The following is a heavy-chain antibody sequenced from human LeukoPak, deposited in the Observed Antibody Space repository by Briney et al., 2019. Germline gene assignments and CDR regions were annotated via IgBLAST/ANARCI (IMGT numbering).Heavy chain of an antibody. CDR1: GFTFRSYA. CDR2: ISGSGVST. Sequence: PGGSLRLSCAASGFTFRSYAMTWGRQARGKGLEWGSSISGSGVSTYYADCVKGRFTMSRDNTKNTVYVQMNSLRAGETAVYYCAKLRGDGYNSFDYWGQGTLVTVSS. J-gene: IGHJ4*02. CDR3: AKLRGDGYNSFDY. V-gene: IGHV3-23*01. D-gene: IGHD5-24*01.